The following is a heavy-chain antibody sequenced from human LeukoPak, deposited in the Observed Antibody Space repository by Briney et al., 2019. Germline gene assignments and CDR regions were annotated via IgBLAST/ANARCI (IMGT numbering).Heavy chain of an antibody. D-gene: IGHD3-16*01. CDR1: GFTFSSYG. CDR3: ARDGVGMDV. J-gene: IGHJ6*02. V-gene: IGHV3-33*01. CDR2: IWYDGSNK. Sequence: PGGSLRLSCAASGFTFSSYGMHWVRQAPGKGLEWVAVIWYDGSNKYYADSVKGRYTISRDNSKNTLYLQMNSLRAEDTAVYYCARDGVGMDVWGQGTTVTVSS.